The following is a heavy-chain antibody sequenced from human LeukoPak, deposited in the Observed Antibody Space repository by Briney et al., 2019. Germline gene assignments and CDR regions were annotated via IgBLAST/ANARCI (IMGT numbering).Heavy chain of an antibody. Sequence: KPSETLSLTCTVSGGSVSSYYWNWIREPPGKGLGWIGYIYYSGSTNYNPCLKSRVTISVDTSKNQFSLKLNSVTAADTAVYYCARHYYSDPFDYWGQGTLVTVSS. CDR3: ARHYYSDPFDY. CDR1: GGSVSSYY. D-gene: IGHD4-17*01. J-gene: IGHJ4*02. V-gene: IGHV4-59*02. CDR2: IYYSGST.